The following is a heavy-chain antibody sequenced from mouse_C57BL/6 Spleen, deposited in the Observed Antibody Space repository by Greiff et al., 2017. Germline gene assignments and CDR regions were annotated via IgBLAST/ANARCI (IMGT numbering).Heavy chain of an antibody. J-gene: IGHJ4*01. V-gene: IGHV1-54*01. CDR2: INPGSGGT. CDR1: GYAFTNYL. D-gene: IGHD1-1*01. CDR3: ARSSIYYYGSSPYYYAMDY. Sequence: QVQLQQSGAELVRPGPSVKVSCKASGYAFTNYLIEWVKQRPGQGLEWIGVINPGSGGTNYNEKFKGKATLTADKSSSTAYMQLSSLTSEDSAVYFCARSSIYYYGSSPYYYAMDYWGQGTSVTDSS.